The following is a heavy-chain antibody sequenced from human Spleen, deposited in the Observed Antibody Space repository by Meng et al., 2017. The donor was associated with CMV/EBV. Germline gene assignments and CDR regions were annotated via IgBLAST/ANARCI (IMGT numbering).Heavy chain of an antibody. CDR1: GFTFSSYW. CDR2: IKSDGSNT. J-gene: IGHJ6*02. V-gene: IGHV3-74*01. CDR3: ARERSGYSYGYNYYYFYGMDV. D-gene: IGHD5-18*01. Sequence: GGSLRLSSAASGFTFSSYWMHWVRQAPGKGLVWVSRIKSDGSNTSYADSVKGRFTISRDNAKNTLYLQMNSLRAEDTAVYYCARERSGYSYGYNYYYFYGMDVWGQGTTVTVSS.